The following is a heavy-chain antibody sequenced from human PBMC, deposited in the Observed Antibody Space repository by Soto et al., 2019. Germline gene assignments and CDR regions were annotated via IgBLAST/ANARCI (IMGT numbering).Heavy chain of an antibody. CDR2: VSYSGST. V-gene: IGHV4-59*08. D-gene: IGHD1-1*01. CDR3: ARRYGARENFDY. J-gene: IGHJ4*02. Sequence: QVQLQESGPGMVKPSETLSLTCTVSGGSMSDYFWSWIRQPPEQGLEWIGHVSYSGSTNYNPSLKSRVTLSLDTSQNQFSLNLASVTAADTAVYYCARRYGARENFDYWGQGTLVTVSS. CDR1: GGSMSDYF.